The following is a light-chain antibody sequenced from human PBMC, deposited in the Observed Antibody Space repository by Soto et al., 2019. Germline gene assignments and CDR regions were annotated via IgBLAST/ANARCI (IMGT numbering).Light chain of an antibody. J-gene: IGKJ1*01. CDR3: QQYGSSGT. CDR1: QRVSSDF. Sequence: IVLTQSPGTLSLSPGERATLSCRTSQRVSSDFLAWYQQKAGQAPRLLIYGPSNRATGIPDRFSGSGSGTDFTLTISRLEPEDFAVYYCQQYGSSGTFGQGTKVDIK. CDR2: GPS. V-gene: IGKV3-20*01.